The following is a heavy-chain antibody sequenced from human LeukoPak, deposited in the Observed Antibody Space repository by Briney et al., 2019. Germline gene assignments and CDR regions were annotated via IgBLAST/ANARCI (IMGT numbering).Heavy chain of an antibody. CDR2: ISWNSGSI. J-gene: IGHJ4*02. CDR3: ARDGIFSGGSGWYDY. D-gene: IGHD6-13*01. CDR1: GFTFDDYA. Sequence: GRSLRLSCAASGFTFDDYAMHWVRHAPGKGLEWVSGISWNSGSIGYADSVKGRFTISRGNSKNTLYLQMNSLRAEDTAVYYCARDGIFSGGSGWYDYWGQGTLVTVSS. V-gene: IGHV3-9*01.